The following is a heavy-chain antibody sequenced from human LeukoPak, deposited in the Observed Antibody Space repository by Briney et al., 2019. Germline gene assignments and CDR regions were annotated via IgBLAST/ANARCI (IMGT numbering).Heavy chain of an antibody. D-gene: IGHD4-23*01. V-gene: IGHV4-39*01. J-gene: IGHJ4*02. CDR1: GGSISTSNYY. CDR2: INHSGST. Sequence: PSETLSLTCTVSGGSISTSNYYWGWIRQPPGKGLEWIGEINHSGSTNYNPSLKSRVTISVDTSKNQFSLKLSSVTAADTAVYYCARHLRYGGKRPFDYWGQGTLVTVSS. CDR3: ARHLRYGGKRPFDY.